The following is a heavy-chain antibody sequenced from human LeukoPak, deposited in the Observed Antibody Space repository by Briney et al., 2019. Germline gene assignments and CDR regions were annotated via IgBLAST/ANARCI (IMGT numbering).Heavy chain of an antibody. D-gene: IGHD3-9*01. CDR3: ARADLAGYQEDFDF. V-gene: IGHV4-4*09. Sequence: GSLRLSCAASGFTFSIYWMSWVRQAPGKGLEWLGHINSNGETHYNPSLKSRLTISVDTSKSQFSLELSSATAADTAVYYCARADLAGYQEDFDFWGQGALVTVSS. CDR1: GFTFSIYW. J-gene: IGHJ4*02. CDR2: INSNGET.